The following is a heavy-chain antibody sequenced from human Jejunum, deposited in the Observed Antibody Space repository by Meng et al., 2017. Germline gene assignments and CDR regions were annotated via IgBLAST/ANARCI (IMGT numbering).Heavy chain of an antibody. J-gene: IGHJ4*02. CDR1: GGSFGTYY. D-gene: IGHD3-3*01. CDR2: INRSGST. CDR3: ARGRSIDFRLAKYDY. V-gene: IGHV4-34*01. Sequence: QVQLQQWGAGLLTPSETLSLTCAVNGGSFGTYYWTWFRQSPEKGLEWIGEINRSGSTSSNPSLKSRVAISMDTSKNQFFLRLDSVTAADTAVYYCARGRSIDFRLAKYDYWGQGTLVTVSS.